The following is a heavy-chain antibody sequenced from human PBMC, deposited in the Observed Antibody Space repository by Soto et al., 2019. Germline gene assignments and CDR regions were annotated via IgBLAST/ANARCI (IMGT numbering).Heavy chain of an antibody. J-gene: IGHJ3*02. Sequence: QVQLVQSGAEVKKPGASVKVSCKASGYSYTNYGITWVRQAPGQGLEWMGWITAYNGNTNYAQKLQGRVTMTTDTSTSTAYMELRSLKSDDTAVYSCARDRGSAHLRRLDAFDIWGQGTMVTVSS. D-gene: IGHD1-26*01. CDR1: GYSYTNYG. CDR2: ITAYNGNT. CDR3: ARDRGSAHLRRLDAFDI. V-gene: IGHV1-18*01.